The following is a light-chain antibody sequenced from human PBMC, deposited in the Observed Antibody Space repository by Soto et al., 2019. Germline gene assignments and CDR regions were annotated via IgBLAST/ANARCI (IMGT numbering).Light chain of an antibody. Sequence: EIVLTQSPGTLSLSPGVRATLSCRASQSLTSNYLAWYQQKPGQAPRLLISGTSNRATGIPDRFSGSGSGTDFTLTISRLEPDDFAVYYCQQYGDSAFTFGPGTKVDIK. CDR1: QSLTSNY. V-gene: IGKV3-20*01. CDR3: QQYGDSAFT. CDR2: GTS. J-gene: IGKJ3*01.